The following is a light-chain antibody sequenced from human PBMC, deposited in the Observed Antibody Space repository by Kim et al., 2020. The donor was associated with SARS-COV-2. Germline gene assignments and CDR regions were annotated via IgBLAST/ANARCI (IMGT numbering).Light chain of an antibody. V-gene: IGLV3-1*01. J-gene: IGLJ2*01. CDR1: KLGDKY. CDR3: QAWDSSTVV. CDR2: QDS. Sequence: SVSPGQTDSITCSGDKLGDKYACWYQQKPGQSPVVVIHQDSKRPSGIPERFSGSNSGNTATLTISGTQAMDEADYYCQAWDSSTVVFGGGTQLTVL.